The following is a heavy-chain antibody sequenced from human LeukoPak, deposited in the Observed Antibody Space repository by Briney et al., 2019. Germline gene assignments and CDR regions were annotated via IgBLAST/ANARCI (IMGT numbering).Heavy chain of an antibody. CDR1: GGSISGSSYY. J-gene: IGHJ3*02. Sequence: PSETLSLTCTVSGGSISGSSYYWGWIRQPPGKGLEWIGSIYYSGSTYYNPSLKSRVTISVDTSKNQFSLKLSSVTAADTAVYYCARARPYAPTGTGAFDIWGQGTMVTVSS. D-gene: IGHD1-1*01. V-gene: IGHV4-39*01. CDR2: IYYSGST. CDR3: ARARPYAPTGTGAFDI.